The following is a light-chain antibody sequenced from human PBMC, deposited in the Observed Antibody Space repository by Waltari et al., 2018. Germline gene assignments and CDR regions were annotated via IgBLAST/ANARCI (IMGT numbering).Light chain of an antibody. Sequence: QSALTQPASVSGSPGQSITISCTGTSSDVGAYKYVSWYQQHPGKAPKLMIYEVSNRPSGVSNRFSGSNAGNTASLTSSGLQAEDEADYYCSSYTSSSTLLFGGGTKLTVL. J-gene: IGLJ2*01. CDR1: SSDVGAYKY. CDR2: EVS. CDR3: SSYTSSSTLL. V-gene: IGLV2-14*01.